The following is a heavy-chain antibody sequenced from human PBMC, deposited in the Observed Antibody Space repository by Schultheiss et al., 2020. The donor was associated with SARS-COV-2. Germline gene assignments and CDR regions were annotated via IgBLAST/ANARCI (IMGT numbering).Heavy chain of an antibody. Sequence: ASVKVSCKASGYTFTGYYMHWVRQAPGQGLEWMGWMNPNSGNTGYAQKFQGRVTITRNTSISTAYMELSSLRSEDTAVYYCARDGAHYYYGMDVWGQGTTVTVSS. V-gene: IGHV1-8*03. J-gene: IGHJ6*02. CDR1: GYTFTGYY. D-gene: IGHD3-16*01. CDR3: ARDGAHYYYGMDV. CDR2: MNPNSGNT.